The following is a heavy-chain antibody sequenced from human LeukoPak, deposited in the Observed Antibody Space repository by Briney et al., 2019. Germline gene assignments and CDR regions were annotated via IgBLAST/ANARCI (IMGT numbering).Heavy chain of an antibody. CDR3: ASDAGDYVISAPFDY. D-gene: IGHD3-9*01. V-gene: IGHV4-4*07. J-gene: IGHJ4*02. CDR2: IYTSGST. Sequence: KPSETLSLTCTVSGGSISSYYWSWIRQPAGKGLEWIGSIYTSGSTNYNPSLKSRVTMSVDTSKNQFSLKLSSVTAADTAVYYCASDAGDYVISAPFDYWGQGTLVTVSS. CDR1: GGSISSYY.